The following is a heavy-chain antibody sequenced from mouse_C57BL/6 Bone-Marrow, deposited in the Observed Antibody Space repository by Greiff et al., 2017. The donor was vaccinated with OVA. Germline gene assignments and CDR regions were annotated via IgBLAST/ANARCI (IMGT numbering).Heavy chain of an antibody. Sequence: EVHLVESGGGLVKPGGSLKLSCAASGFTFSSYTMSWVRQTPEKRLEWVATISGGGGNTYYPDSVKGRFTISRDNAKNTLYLQMSSLRSEDTALYYCARRDYGSSYDFDYWGQGTTLTVSS. J-gene: IGHJ2*01. CDR2: ISGGGGNT. V-gene: IGHV5-9*01. CDR1: GFTFSSYT. CDR3: ARRDYGSSYDFDY. D-gene: IGHD1-1*01.